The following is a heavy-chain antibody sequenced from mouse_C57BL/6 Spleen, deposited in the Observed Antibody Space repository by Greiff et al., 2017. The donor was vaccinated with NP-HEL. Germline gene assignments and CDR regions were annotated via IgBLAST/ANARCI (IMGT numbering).Heavy chain of an antibody. V-gene: IGHV1-55*01. CDR2: IYPGSGST. Sequence: VQLQQSGAELVKPGASVKMSCKASGYTFTSYWITWVKQRPGQGLEWIGDIYPGSGSTNYNEKFKSKATLTVDTSSSTAYMQLSSLTSEDSAVYYCAREGNWDPYYFDYWGQGTTLTVSS. CDR1: GYTFTSYW. CDR3: AREGNWDPYYFDY. J-gene: IGHJ2*01. D-gene: IGHD4-1*01.